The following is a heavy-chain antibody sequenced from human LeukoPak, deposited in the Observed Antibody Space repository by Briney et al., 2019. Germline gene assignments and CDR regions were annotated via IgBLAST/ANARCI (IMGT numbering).Heavy chain of an antibody. V-gene: IGHV4-61*02. J-gene: IGHJ6*04. CDR3: ARKGDV. CDR1: GGFISSGSYY. Sequence: PSETLSLTCTVSGGFISSGSYYWSWSRQPAGKGLEWIGRIYASGSTDYDPSLKSRGIISLDTSKNQFSLKLNSVTAADTAVYYCARKGDVWGKGTTVTVSS. CDR2: IYASGST.